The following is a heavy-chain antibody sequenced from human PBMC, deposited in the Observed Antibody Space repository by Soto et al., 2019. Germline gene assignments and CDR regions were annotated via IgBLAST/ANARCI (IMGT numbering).Heavy chain of an antibody. V-gene: IGHV1-8*01. CDR2: INPNSGNI. CDR1: GDTFTTND. D-gene: IGHD3-10*01. Sequence: ASVKVSCKASGDTFTTNDINWVRQATGHGLEWMGWINPNSGNIGYAQRFQGRVTMTRDTAIRTAYMEVSSLRSDDTAVYYCARGRASGSYYLLDYWGQGTLVTV. J-gene: IGHJ4*02. CDR3: ARGRASGSYYLLDY.